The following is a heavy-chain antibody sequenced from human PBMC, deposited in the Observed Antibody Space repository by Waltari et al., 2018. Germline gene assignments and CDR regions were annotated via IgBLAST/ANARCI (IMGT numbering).Heavy chain of an antibody. V-gene: IGHV3-33*05. CDR1: GFTLGNYG. CDR2: IQYDGSIK. J-gene: IGHJ6*02. CDR3: AREYSRICFHALDG. Sequence: QVHVVESGGGVVQPGGSLRLSCAASGFTLGNYGMHWVRQAPGKGRGWVAVIQYDGSIKNYADSVKGRFTISRENSKNTLYLEMKSLRAEDTAVYYCAREYSRICFHALDGWGQGTAVTVSS. D-gene: IGHD6-13*01.